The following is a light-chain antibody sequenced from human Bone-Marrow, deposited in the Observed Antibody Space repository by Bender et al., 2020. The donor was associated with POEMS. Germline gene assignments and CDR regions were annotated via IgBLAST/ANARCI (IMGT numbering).Light chain of an antibody. CDR2: KDT. V-gene: IGLV3-1*01. J-gene: IGLJ2*01. CDR3: QVWDSSSEGV. CDR1: ELPKQY. Sequence: SSELTQPTSVLASPGQTARITCSGDELPKQYAYWYQQKPGQAPVLVIYKDTERPSGIPERFSGSKSGNTATLTITGTQAMDDGDYYCQVWDSSSEGVFGGGTKLTVV.